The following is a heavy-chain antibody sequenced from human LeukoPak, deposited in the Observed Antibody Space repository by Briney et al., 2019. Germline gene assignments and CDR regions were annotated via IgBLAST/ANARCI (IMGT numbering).Heavy chain of an antibody. J-gene: IGHJ2*01. V-gene: IGHV3-21*01. Sequence: GGSLRLSCAASGFTFSGYSMNWVRQAPGKGLEWVSYISSSNSYIHYADSVKGRFTISRDNAKNSLYLQMNSLRGDDTAVYYCARGIAVAGQHFPNWYFDLWGRGTLVTVSS. CDR2: ISSSNSYI. CDR1: GFTFSGYS. CDR3: ARGIAVAGQHFPNWYFDL. D-gene: IGHD6-19*01.